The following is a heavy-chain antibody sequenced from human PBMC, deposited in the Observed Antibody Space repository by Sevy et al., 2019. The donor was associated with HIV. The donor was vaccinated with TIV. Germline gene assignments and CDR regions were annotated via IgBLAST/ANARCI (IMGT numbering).Heavy chain of an antibody. CDR3: ARPSSLYYYYAMDV. Sequence: SETLSLTCIVSGGSISSDSYYWGLIRQPPGKGLEWIGSIYYTGSTYYNPSLKSRVTISSDTSKNQFSLRLSSVTAADTALYFCARPSSLYYYYAMDVWGQGTTVTVSS. CDR2: IYYTGST. V-gene: IGHV4-39*01. D-gene: IGHD3-10*01. CDR1: GGSISSDSYY. J-gene: IGHJ6*02.